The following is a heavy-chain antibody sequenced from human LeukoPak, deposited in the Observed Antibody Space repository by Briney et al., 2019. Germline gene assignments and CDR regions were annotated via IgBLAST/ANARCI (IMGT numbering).Heavy chain of an antibody. D-gene: IGHD3-22*01. Sequence: SETLSLTCTVSGGSISSGSYYWSWIRQPAGKGLEWIGRIYTSGSTNYNPSLKSRVTISVDTSKNQFSLKLSSVTAADTAVYYCTCDSSGYSFDYWGQGTLVTVSS. CDR3: TCDSSGYSFDY. J-gene: IGHJ4*02. CDR1: GGSISSGSYY. V-gene: IGHV4-61*02. CDR2: IYTSGST.